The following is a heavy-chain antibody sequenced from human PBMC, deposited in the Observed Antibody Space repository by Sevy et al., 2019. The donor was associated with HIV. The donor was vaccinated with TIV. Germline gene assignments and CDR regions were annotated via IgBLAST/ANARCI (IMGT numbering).Heavy chain of an antibody. CDR1: GFTFDDYA. CDR2: ISWNSGGI. V-gene: IGHV3-9*01. J-gene: IGHJ4*02. Sequence: GGSLRLSCAASGFTFDDYAMHWVRQAPGKGLEWVSGISWNSGGIGYADPVKGRFTISRDNAKNSLYLQMNSLRAEDTALYYCAKDEYYGSGSSGFDYWGQGTLVTVSS. CDR3: AKDEYYGSGSSGFDY. D-gene: IGHD3-10*01.